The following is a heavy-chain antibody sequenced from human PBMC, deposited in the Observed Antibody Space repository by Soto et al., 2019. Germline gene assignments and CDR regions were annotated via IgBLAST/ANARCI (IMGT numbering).Heavy chain of an antibody. V-gene: IGHV4-31*11. J-gene: IGHJ4*02. CDR2: IYYSGST. Sequence: SETLSLTCAVYGGSLSDYNWSWIRQHPGKGLEWIGYIYYSGSTYYNPSLKSRVTISVDTSKNQFSLKLSSVTAADTAVYYCAGTTVRGIAAAGTPFDYWGQGTLVTVSS. CDR1: GGSLSDYN. D-gene: IGHD6-13*01. CDR3: AGTTVRGIAAAGTPFDY.